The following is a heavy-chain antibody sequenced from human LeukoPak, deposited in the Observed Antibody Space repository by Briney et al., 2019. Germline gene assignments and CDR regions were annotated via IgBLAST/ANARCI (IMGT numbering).Heavy chain of an antibody. CDR1: GGTFSSYA. V-gene: IGHV1-69*05. CDR2: IIPIFGTA. Sequence: SVKVSCKASGGTFSSYAISWVRQAPGQGLEWMGGIIPIFGTANYAQKFQGRVTMTRDTSTSTVYMELSSLRSEDTAVYYCARERIAAAGDSNYYGMDVWGQGTTVTVSS. D-gene: IGHD6-13*01. CDR3: ARERIAAAGDSNYYGMDV. J-gene: IGHJ6*02.